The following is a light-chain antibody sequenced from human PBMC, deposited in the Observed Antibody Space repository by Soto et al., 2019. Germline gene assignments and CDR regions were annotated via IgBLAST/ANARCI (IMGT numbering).Light chain of an antibody. CDR3: QQYDSYPCT. V-gene: IGKV1-5*03. Sequence: DIQMTQSPSTLSASVGDRVTITCRASQSISSWLAWYQQKPGKATNLLIYEASSIQSGVPSRFSGSGSGTEFTLTISSLQPDDFAAYYCQQYDSYPCTFGQGTKLEIK. CDR1: QSISSW. J-gene: IGKJ2*02. CDR2: EAS.